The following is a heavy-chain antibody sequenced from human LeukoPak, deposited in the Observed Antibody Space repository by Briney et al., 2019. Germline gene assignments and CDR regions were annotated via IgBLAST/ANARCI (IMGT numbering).Heavy chain of an antibody. CDR3: AREVLTGYFTTHYYYYYGTDV. Sequence: ASVKASCKASGYTFTSYAMHWVRQAPGQRLEWMGWINAGNGNTKYSQKFQGRVTMTRDTSTSTVYMELSSLRSEDTAVYYCAREVLTGYFTTHYYYYYGTDVWGQGTTVTVSS. J-gene: IGHJ6*02. CDR2: INAGNGNT. V-gene: IGHV1-3*01. CDR1: GYTFTSYA. D-gene: IGHD3-9*01.